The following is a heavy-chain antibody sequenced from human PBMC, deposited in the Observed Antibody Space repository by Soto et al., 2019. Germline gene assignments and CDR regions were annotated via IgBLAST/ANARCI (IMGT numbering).Heavy chain of an antibody. D-gene: IGHD5-12*01. V-gene: IGHV1-8*01. CDR2: MNPNTGDT. J-gene: IGHJ4*02. CDR1: GYTFISYD. CDR3: ARGDGYIVDY. Sequence: QVQLVQSGAEVKKPGASVKVSCKASGYTFISYDINWVQQATGQGLEWMGWMNPNTGDTGYAQKSPGRVTMTRTTSINTANLELSSLRSDDTAVYFCARGDGYIVDYWGQGTLVTVSS.